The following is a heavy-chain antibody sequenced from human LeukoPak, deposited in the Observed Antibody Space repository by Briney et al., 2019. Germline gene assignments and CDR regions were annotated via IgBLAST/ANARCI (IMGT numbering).Heavy chain of an antibody. CDR1: GGSISSSSYY. D-gene: IGHD3-3*01. V-gene: IGHV4-39*07. Sequence: PSETLSLTCTVSGGSISSSSYYWGWIRQPPGKGLEWIESIYYSGSTYYNPSLKSRVTISVDTSKNQFSLKLSSVTAADTAVYYCARDTAYDFWSGYFDYWGQGTLVTVSS. CDR2: IYYSGST. CDR3: ARDTAYDFWSGYFDY. J-gene: IGHJ4*02.